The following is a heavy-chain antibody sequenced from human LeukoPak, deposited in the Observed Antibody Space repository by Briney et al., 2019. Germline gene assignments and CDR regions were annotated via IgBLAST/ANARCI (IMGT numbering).Heavy chain of an antibody. CDR2: IIPIFGTA. CDR1: GGTFSSYA. J-gene: IGHJ3*02. Sequence: PSASVKVSCKASGGTFSSYAISWVRQAPGQGLEWMGGIIPIFGTANYAQKFQGRVTITADESTSTAYMELSSLRSEDTAVYYCASSKPAAHLGAFAIWGQGTMVTVSS. V-gene: IGHV1-69*13. D-gene: IGHD2-2*01. CDR3: ASSKPAAHLGAFAI.